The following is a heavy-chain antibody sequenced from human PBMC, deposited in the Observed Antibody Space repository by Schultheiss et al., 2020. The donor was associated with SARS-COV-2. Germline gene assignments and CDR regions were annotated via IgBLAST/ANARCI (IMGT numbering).Heavy chain of an antibody. CDR3: ARGYYDFWSGYHNWFDP. CDR2: INHSGST. CDR1: GGSFSGYY. J-gene: IGHJ5*02. Sequence: SETLSLTCAVYGGSFSGYYWGWIRQPPGKGLEWIGEINHSGSTNYNPSLKSRVTISVDTSKNQFSLKLSSVTAADTAVYYCARGYYDFWSGYHNWFDPWGQGTLVTVSS. V-gene: IGHV4-34*01. D-gene: IGHD3-3*01.